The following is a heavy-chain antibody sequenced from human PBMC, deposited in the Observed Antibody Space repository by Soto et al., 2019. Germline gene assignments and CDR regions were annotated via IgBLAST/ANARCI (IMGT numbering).Heavy chain of an antibody. D-gene: IGHD3-22*01. Sequence: ASVKVSCKASGYTFISYGISWVRQAPGQGLEWMGWISAYNGNTNYAQKLQGRVTMTTDTSTSTAYMELRSLRSDDTAVYYCASLDSSGYYSGYWGQGTLVTVSS. CDR1: GYTFISYG. CDR2: ISAYNGNT. V-gene: IGHV1-18*01. J-gene: IGHJ4*02. CDR3: ASLDSSGYYSGY.